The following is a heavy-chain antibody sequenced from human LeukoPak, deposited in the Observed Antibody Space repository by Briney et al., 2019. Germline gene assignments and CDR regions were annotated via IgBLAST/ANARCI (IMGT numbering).Heavy chain of an antibody. CDR3: AKDITMVRGANFDY. CDR2: INWNSGSV. V-gene: IGHV3-9*01. D-gene: IGHD3-10*01. Sequence: GGSLRLSCAASGFTFDDYALHWVRQAPGKGLEWVSGINWNSGSVTYADSVKGRFTISRDNAKNSLYLQMNSLRAEDTALYYCAKDITMVRGANFDYWGQGTLVTVSS. J-gene: IGHJ4*02. CDR1: GFTFDDYA.